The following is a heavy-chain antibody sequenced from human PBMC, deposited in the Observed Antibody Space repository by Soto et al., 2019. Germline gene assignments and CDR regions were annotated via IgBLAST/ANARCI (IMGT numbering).Heavy chain of an antibody. CDR3: AKGRGGSGSLTPRVDF. CDR1: GFTFNNYA. Sequence: EVQLLESGGGLVQPGGSLRLSCAASGFTFNNYAMTWVPQAPGKGLEWVSAISGGGDTTSYADSVNGPFTVSRGGSKNTLYLQMSSLRAEDTALYYCAKGRGGSGSLTPRVDFWGQGTLVTVSS. CDR2: ISGGGDTT. D-gene: IGHD3-10*01. J-gene: IGHJ4*02. V-gene: IGHV3-23*01.